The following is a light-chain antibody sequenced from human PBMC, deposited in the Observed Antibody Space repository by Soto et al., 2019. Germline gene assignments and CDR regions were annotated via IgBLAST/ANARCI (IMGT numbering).Light chain of an antibody. CDR3: QQRSNWYT. CDR2: DAS. V-gene: IGKV3-11*01. CDR1: QSVSSS. Sequence: EIVLTQYPATLSLSPGERATLSCRASQSVSSSFAWYQQKPGQAPRLLIYDASNRATGIPARFSGGGSGTDFTLTISSLEPDDFALYYCQQRSNWYTFGQGTKLEIK. J-gene: IGKJ2*01.